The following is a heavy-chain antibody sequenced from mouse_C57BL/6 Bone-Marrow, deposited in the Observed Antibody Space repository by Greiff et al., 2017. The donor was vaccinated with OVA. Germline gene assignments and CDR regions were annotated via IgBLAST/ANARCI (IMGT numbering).Heavy chain of an antibody. D-gene: IGHD1-1*01. J-gene: IGHJ1*03. Sequence: QVQLKQSGPELVKPGASVKISCKASGYTFTDYYINWVKQRPGQGLEWIGWIFPGSGSTYYNEKFKGKATLTVDKSSSTAYMLLSSLTSEDSAVYFCARSGFYYGSSHWYFDVWGTGTTVTVSS. CDR1: GYTFTDYY. V-gene: IGHV1-75*01. CDR2: IFPGSGST. CDR3: ARSGFYYGSSHWYFDV.